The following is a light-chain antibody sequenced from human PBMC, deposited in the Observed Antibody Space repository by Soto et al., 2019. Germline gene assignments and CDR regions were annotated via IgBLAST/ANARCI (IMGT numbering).Light chain of an antibody. Sequence: EIVLTQSPATLSLSPGERATLSCRASQSVSSYLAWYQQKPGQAPRLLISDASNRAPGIPARFSGSGSGTDFTLTISSLEPADFAVYYCQQRSNWPPITFGQGTRLEIK. J-gene: IGKJ5*01. V-gene: IGKV3-11*01. CDR2: DAS. CDR1: QSVSSY. CDR3: QQRSNWPPIT.